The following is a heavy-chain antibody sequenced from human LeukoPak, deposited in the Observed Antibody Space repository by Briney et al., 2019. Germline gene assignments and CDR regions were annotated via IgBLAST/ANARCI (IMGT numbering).Heavy chain of an antibody. Sequence: GGSLRLSCAASGFTFSSHAISWVRQAPGKGLEWVSAISGSGGGTWYADSVKGRFTISRDNSKNTLYLQMNSLRAEDTAVYYCARASKLRYFDWLLNWFDPWGQGTLVTVSS. CDR2: ISGSGGGT. CDR3: ARASKLRYFDWLLNWFDP. V-gene: IGHV3-23*01. J-gene: IGHJ5*02. CDR1: GFTFSSHA. D-gene: IGHD3-9*01.